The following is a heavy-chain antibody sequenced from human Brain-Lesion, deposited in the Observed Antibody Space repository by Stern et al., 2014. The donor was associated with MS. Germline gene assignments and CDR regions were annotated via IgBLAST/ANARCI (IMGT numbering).Heavy chain of an antibody. Sequence: EVQLVESGGGLVQPGGSLRLSCAASGLTVANEYMSWVRQAPGKGPEWVYLIYARGTTAYADSVKGRFIISRHNSENTLSLQMNSLRPEDTAVYYCAREGGDDDDYYGLDVWGPGTTVTVSS. CDR1: GLTVANEY. D-gene: IGHD5-12*01. CDR2: IYARGTT. CDR3: AREGGDDDDYYGLDV. V-gene: IGHV3-53*04. J-gene: IGHJ6*02.